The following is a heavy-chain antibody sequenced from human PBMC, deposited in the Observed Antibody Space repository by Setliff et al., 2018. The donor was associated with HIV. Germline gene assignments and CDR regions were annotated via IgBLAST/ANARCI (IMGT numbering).Heavy chain of an antibody. D-gene: IGHD1-20*01. J-gene: IGHJ4*02. CDR1: GYSFSTYW. CDR3: ARVGNWYNSPPSPVGDY. Sequence: GESLKISCKGSGYSFSTYWIAWVRQVPGKGREWMGVIFPGDSDARYSPSFQGPVTISVDESITTAYLHFSSLRASDTAMYYCARVGNWYNSPPSPVGDYWGQGTLVTVSS. V-gene: IGHV5-51*01. CDR2: IFPGDSDA.